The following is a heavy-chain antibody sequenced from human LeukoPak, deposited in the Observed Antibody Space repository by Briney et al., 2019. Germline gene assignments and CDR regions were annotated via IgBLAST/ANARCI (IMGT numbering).Heavy chain of an antibody. Sequence: PGGSLRLSCAASGVTLSTYAMRWARQAPGKGLEWVSGISSSGSGDNTYYADSVKGRFTISRDGSKNTLFLHMNTLRAEDTAIYYCAKHFCTGLDCSLFDSWGQGTLVTVSS. CDR1: GVTLSTYA. V-gene: IGHV3-23*01. CDR2: ISSSGSGDNT. CDR3: AKHFCTGLDCSLFDS. D-gene: IGHD3/OR15-3a*01. J-gene: IGHJ4*02.